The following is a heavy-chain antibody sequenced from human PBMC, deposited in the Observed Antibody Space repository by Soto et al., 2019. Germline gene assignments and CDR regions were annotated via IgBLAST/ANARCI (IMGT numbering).Heavy chain of an antibody. Sequence: PSETLSLTLAVYGGSFSGYYWSWLRQPPGKGLEWIGEINHSGSTNYNPSLKSRVTISVDTSKNQFSLKLRSVTAADTAVYYCARGDFWKGFDIWGQGTMVTVSS. D-gene: IGHD3-3*01. CDR2: INHSGST. V-gene: IGHV4-34*01. CDR1: GGSFSGYY. CDR3: ARGDFWKGFDI. J-gene: IGHJ3*02.